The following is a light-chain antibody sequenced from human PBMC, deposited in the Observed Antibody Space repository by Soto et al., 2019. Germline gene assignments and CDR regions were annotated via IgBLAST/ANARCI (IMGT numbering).Light chain of an antibody. CDR2: GAS. CDR3: QQYGSSPWT. J-gene: IGKJ1*01. Sequence: SLSPGERATLSCRASQTIRSNYLAWYRQTPGQAPRLLIYGASNRATGIADRFSGSGSGTDFTLIISRLEPEDFALYYCQQYGSSPWTFGQGTKVEIK. CDR1: QTIRSNY. V-gene: IGKV3-20*01.